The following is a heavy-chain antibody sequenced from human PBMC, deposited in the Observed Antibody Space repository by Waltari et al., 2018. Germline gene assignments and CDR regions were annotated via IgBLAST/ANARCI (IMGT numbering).Heavy chain of an antibody. CDR2: IVTDGSEE. D-gene: IGHD3-22*01. CDR1: GFPLSSYW. CDR3: ARDQWFAFDI. Sequence: EVQLVGSGGGLVQPGGSLRLPCAASGFPLSSYWMSWVRQAPGKGLEWVANIVTDGSEEYYVDSVRGRFTISRDNAKNSLFLQMNSLRPEDTAVYYCARDQWFAFDIWGQGTMVTVSS. J-gene: IGHJ3*02. V-gene: IGHV3-7*01.